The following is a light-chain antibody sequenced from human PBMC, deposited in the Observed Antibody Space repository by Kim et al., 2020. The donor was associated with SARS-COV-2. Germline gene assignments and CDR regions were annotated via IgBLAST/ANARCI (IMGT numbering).Light chain of an antibody. V-gene: IGLV4-69*01. CDR1: SGHSSYA. J-gene: IGLJ3*02. CDR3: QTWGTGIHWV. Sequence: SVKLTCTLSSGHSSYAIAWHQQQPEKGPRYLMKLNSDGSHSKGDGIPDRFSGSSSGAERYRTISSLQSEDEADYYCQTWGTGIHWVFGGGTQLPVL. CDR2: LNSDGSH.